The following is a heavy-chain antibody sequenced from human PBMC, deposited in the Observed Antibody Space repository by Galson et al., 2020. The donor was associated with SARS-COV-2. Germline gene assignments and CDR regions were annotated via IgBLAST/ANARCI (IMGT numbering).Heavy chain of an antibody. V-gene: IGHV3-7*05. Sequence: GESLKISCAASGFTFSSYWMSWVRQAPGKGLEWVANIKQDGSEKYYVDSVKGRFTISRDNAKNSLYLQMNSLRAEDTAVYYCARDYYDSSGYRWFYGMDVWGQGTTVTVSS. CDR1: GFTFSSYW. J-gene: IGHJ6*02. CDR2: IKQDGSEK. D-gene: IGHD3-22*01. CDR3: ARDYYDSSGYRWFYGMDV.